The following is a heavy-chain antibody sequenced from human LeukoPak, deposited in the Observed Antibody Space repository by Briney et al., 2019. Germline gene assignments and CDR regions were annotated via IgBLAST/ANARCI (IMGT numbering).Heavy chain of an antibody. CDR2: INPSSGGT. Sequence: GASVKASCKASGYTFTGYYMHWVRQAPGQGLEWMGWINPSSGGTNYAQKFQGRVTMTRNTSISTAYMELSRLRSDDTAVYYCARDAIRLLEWLPTQYYYYYMDVWGKGTTVTVSS. V-gene: IGHV1-2*02. CDR3: ARDAIRLLEWLPTQYYYYYMDV. D-gene: IGHD3-3*01. J-gene: IGHJ6*03. CDR1: GYTFTGYY.